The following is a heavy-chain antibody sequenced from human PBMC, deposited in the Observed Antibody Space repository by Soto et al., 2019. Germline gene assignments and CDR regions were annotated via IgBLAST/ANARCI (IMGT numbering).Heavy chain of an antibody. V-gene: IGHV4-59*01. D-gene: IGHD1-26*01. CDR1: GVSITGSF. Sequence: PSETLSLTCSVSGVSITGSFWSWIRQPPGKTLEWIGYVYHSGTTTYNPSLKSRVSISVDTSKNQFSLRLTSVIAADTAVYYCARDMLYGAGSLAGCDYWGQGILVTVSS. CDR2: VYHSGTT. CDR3: ARDMLYGAGSLAGCDY. J-gene: IGHJ4*02.